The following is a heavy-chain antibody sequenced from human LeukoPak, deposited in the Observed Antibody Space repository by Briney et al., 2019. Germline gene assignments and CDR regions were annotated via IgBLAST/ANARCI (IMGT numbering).Heavy chain of an antibody. CDR3: ARGAPWRYAVAVAGSYYFDY. V-gene: IGHV7-4-1*02. CDR2: INTNTGNP. J-gene: IGHJ4*02. D-gene: IGHD6-19*01. CDR1: GYTFTSYA. Sequence: GASVKVSCKASGYTFTSYAMNWVRQAPGQGLEWMGWINTNTGNPTYAQGFTGRFVFSLDTSVSTAYLQISSLKAEDTAVYYCARGAPWRYAVAVAGSYYFDYWGQGTLVTVSS.